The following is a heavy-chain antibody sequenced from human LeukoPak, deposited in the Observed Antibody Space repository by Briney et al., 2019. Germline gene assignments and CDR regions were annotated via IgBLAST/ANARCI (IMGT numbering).Heavy chain of an antibody. D-gene: IGHD6-19*01. Sequence: SETLSLTCTVSGGSISSYYWSWIRQPPGKGLEWIGEINHSGSTNYNPSLKSRVTISVDTSKNQFSLKLSSVTAADTAVYYCARGGGSGWFVDYWGQGALVTVSS. CDR3: ARGGGSGWFVDY. J-gene: IGHJ4*02. V-gene: IGHV4-34*01. CDR2: INHSGST. CDR1: GGSISSYY.